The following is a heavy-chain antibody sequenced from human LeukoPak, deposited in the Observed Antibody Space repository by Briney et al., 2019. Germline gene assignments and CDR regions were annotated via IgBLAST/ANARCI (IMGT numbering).Heavy chain of an antibody. Sequence: SETLSLTCAVYGGSFSGYYWSWIRQPPGKGLEWIGEINHSGSTNYNPSLKSRVTISLDTSKNQFSLNLNSVTAADTAVYYCARRGRYYDFWSGYWVYWGQGTLVTVSS. V-gene: IGHV4-34*01. D-gene: IGHD3-3*01. J-gene: IGHJ4*02. CDR1: GGSFSGYY. CDR3: ARRGRYYDFWSGYWVY. CDR2: INHSGST.